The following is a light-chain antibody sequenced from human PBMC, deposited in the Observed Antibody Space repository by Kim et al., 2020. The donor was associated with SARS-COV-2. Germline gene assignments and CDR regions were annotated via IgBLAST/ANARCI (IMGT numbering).Light chain of an antibody. CDR3: NSRDSNDNVV. J-gene: IGLJ2*01. Sequence: ALGQTVRITCQGDSLIRYYITWYHQKRGQDPILVIYGKNNRPLGIPDRFSGSSSGNTASLSITGTEAGDEADYYCNSRDSNDNVVFGGGTQLTVL. CDR2: GKN. CDR1: SLIRYY. V-gene: IGLV3-19*01.